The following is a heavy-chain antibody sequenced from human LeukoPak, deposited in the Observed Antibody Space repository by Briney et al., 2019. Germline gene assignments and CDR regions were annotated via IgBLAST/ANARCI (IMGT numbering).Heavy chain of an antibody. D-gene: IGHD3-16*01. V-gene: IGHV3-21*01. CDR1: GFTFSSYS. CDR3: AREPIAMIL. Sequence: PGGSLRLSCAASGFTFSSYSMNWVRQTPGKGLEWVSSISSRSTYIYYADSVKGRFTISRDNAKNSLYLQMNSLRAEDTAVYYCAREPIAMILWGQGTLVTVSS. J-gene: IGHJ4*02. CDR2: ISSRSTYI.